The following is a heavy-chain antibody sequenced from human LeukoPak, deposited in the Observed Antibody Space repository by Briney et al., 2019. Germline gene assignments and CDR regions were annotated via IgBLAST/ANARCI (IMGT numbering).Heavy chain of an antibody. CDR3: AKDPGLTTPSYFDD. Sequence: PGGSLRLSCAASGFTFSSYGMHWVRQAPGKGLEWVAFIRYDGSNKYYADSVKGRFTISRDNSKNTLYLQMNSLRAEDTAVYYCAKDPGLTTPSYFDDWGQGTLVTVSS. CDR2: IRYDGSNK. J-gene: IGHJ4*02. D-gene: IGHD4/OR15-4a*01. V-gene: IGHV3-30*02. CDR1: GFTFSSYG.